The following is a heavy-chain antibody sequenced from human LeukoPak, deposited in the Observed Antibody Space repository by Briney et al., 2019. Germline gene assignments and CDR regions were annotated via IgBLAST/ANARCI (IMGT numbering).Heavy chain of an antibody. J-gene: IGHJ4*02. V-gene: IGHV3-23*01. CDR3: DKPDGYYDILTGYLPFDY. D-gene: IGHD3-9*01. Sequence: GGSLRLSCAASGFTFSSYAMSWVRQAPGKGLEWVSDISGSGGSTYYADSVKGRFTISRDNSKNTLYLQMNSLRAEDTAVYYCDKPDGYYDILTGYLPFDYWGQGTLVTVSS. CDR1: GFTFSSYA. CDR2: ISGSGGST.